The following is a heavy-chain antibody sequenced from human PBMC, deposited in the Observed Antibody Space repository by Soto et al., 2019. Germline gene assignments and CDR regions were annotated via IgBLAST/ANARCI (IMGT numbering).Heavy chain of an antibody. D-gene: IGHD4-4*01. Sequence: QVQLVQSGAAVTKPGASVRLSCKASGYNFISHHIPWVRQAPGQGLEMMVFINPFDGSPTHAQKLQGRVTMTRDKSTSTVYMELSSLRSADAAAYYCAREYLTSKASLSYFDYWGQGALVTVSA. J-gene: IGHJ4*02. V-gene: IGHV1-46*04. CDR2: INPFDGSP. CDR1: GYNFISHH. CDR3: AREYLTSKASLSYFDY.